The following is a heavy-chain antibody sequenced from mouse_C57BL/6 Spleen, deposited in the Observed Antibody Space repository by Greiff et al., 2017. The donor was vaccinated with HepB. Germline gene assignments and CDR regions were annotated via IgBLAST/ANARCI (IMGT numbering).Heavy chain of an antibody. V-gene: IGHV1-53*01. CDR3: ARVGDYDYYAMDY. CDR1: GYTFTSYW. J-gene: IGHJ4*01. D-gene: IGHD2-4*01. Sequence: QVQLQQSGTVLARPGASVKMSCKTSGYTFTSYWMHWVKQRPGQGLEWIGNINPSNGGTNYNEKFKSKATLTVDKSSSTAYMQLSSLTSEDSAVYYCARVGDYDYYAMDYWGQGTSVTVSS. CDR2: INPSNGGT.